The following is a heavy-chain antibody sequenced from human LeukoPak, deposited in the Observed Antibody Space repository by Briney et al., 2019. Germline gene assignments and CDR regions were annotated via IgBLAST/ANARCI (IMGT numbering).Heavy chain of an antibody. CDR3: ASWPVGWYGEDS. CDR1: GSTFSSYS. J-gene: IGHJ5*01. Sequence: GGSLRLPCAASGSTFSSYSMNWVRQAPGKGLEWVSYISSSSSTIYYADSVKGRFTISRDNAKNSLYLQMNSLRVEDTAVYYCASWPVGWYGEDSWGQGTLVTVSS. CDR2: ISSSSSTI. D-gene: IGHD6-19*01. V-gene: IGHV3-48*04.